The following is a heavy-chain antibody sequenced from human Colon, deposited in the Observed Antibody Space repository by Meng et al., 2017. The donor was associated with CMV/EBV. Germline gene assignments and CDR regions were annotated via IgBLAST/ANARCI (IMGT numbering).Heavy chain of an antibody. CDR3: AKVNMGAITYDYGLDV. Sequence: GGSLRLSCAASGFSFTSHVMHWVRQAPGKGLEWVSSISSESESTNYADSVKGRFTISRDNSKNTLYLQMNSLRAEDTAVYYCAKVNMGAITYDYGLDVWGQGTTVTVSS. CDR2: ISSESEST. D-gene: IGHD1-26*01. V-gene: IGHV3-23*01. CDR1: GFSFTSHV. J-gene: IGHJ6*02.